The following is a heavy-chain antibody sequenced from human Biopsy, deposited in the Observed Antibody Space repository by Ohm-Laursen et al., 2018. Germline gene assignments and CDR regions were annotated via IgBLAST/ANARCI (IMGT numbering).Heavy chain of an antibody. J-gene: IGHJ6*02. Sequence: GASVKVSCKASGYTFTSYGIDWVRQAPGQGLEWMGWISTYNGDTNYAQRFQGRVTMTTDTSTSTAYMKLRGLTSDDTAVYYCARDDYYYDLDAWGQGTTVTVSS. CDR3: ARDDYYYDLDA. V-gene: IGHV1-18*01. CDR2: ISTYNGDT. CDR1: GYTFTSYG.